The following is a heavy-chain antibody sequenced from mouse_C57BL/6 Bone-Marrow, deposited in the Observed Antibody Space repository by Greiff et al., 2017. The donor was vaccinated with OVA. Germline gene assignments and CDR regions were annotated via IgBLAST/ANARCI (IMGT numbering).Heavy chain of an antibody. CDR1: GFNIKDDY. Sequence: VQLQQSGAELVRPGASVKLSCTASGFNIKDDYMHWVKQRPEQGLEWIGWIDPENGDTEYASKFQGKATITADTSSNAAYLQLSSLTSEDTAVYYCATWGRSYEDWFAYWGQGTLVTVSA. CDR2: IDPENGDT. D-gene: IGHD1-1*01. CDR3: ATWGRSYEDWFAY. J-gene: IGHJ3*01. V-gene: IGHV14-4*01.